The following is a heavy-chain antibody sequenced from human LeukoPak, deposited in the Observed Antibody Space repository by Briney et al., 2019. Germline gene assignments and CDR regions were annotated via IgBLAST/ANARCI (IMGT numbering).Heavy chain of an antibody. V-gene: IGHV4-39*01. CDR1: GGSISSSSYY. D-gene: IGHD2-15*01. Sequence: SETLSLTCTVSGGSISSSSYYWGWIRQPPGKGLEWIGSIYYSGSTYYNPSLKSRVTISVDTSKNEFSLKLRSVTATDTAVYYCARMPGYCSDGLCYRWLDPWGQGTLVTVSS. J-gene: IGHJ5*02. CDR2: IYYSGST. CDR3: ARMPGYCSDGLCYRWLDP.